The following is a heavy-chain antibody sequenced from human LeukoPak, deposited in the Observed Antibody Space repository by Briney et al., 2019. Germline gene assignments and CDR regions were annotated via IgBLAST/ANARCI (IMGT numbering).Heavy chain of an antibody. CDR2: IETSGNT. J-gene: IGHJ6*03. Sequence: SETLSLTCTVSGGSISSYYWSWIRQPAGKGLEWIGRIETSGNTNYKPSLKSRVTMSVDTSKNQFSLKVSSVTAADTAVYYCARVKDPGGYYYYYYMDIWGKGNTVTVSS. V-gene: IGHV4-4*07. CDR1: GGSISSYY. D-gene: IGHD3-16*01. CDR3: ARVKDPGGYYYYYYMDI.